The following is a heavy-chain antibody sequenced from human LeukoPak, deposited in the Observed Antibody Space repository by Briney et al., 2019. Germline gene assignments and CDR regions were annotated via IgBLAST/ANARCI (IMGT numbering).Heavy chain of an antibody. CDR2: INPNSGGT. CDR1: RYTFTGYY. V-gene: IGHV1-2*02. CDR3: AREGIAAAGPDHYYYMDV. D-gene: IGHD6-13*01. Sequence: ASVKVSCKASRYTFTGYYMHWVRQAPGQGLGWMGWINPNSGGTNYAQKVQGRVTMTRDTSISTAYIELSRLRSDDTAVYYCAREGIAAAGPDHYYYMDVWGKGTTVTISS. J-gene: IGHJ6*03.